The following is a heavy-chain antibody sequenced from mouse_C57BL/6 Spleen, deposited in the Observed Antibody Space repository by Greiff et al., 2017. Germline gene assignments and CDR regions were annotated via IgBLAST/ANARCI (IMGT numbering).Heavy chain of an antibody. Sequence: QVQLQQPGAELVKPGASVKLSCKASGYTFTSYWMQWVKQRPGQGLEWIGDIDPSDSYTNYNQKFKGKATLTVDTSSSTAYMQLSSLTSEDSAVYYCAREYNSSAWFAYWGQGTLVTVSA. CDR2: IDPSDSYT. CDR3: AREYNSSAWFAY. D-gene: IGHD1-3*01. J-gene: IGHJ3*01. CDR1: GYTFTSYW. V-gene: IGHV1-50*01.